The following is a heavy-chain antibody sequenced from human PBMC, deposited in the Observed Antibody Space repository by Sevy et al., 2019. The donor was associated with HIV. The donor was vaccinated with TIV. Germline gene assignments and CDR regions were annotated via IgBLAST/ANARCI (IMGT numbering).Heavy chain of an antibody. D-gene: IGHD3-22*01. CDR2: FDPEDGET. V-gene: IGHV1-24*01. CDR1: GYTLSQLS. CDR3: AITKDYYDNSGYPFDY. J-gene: IGHJ4*02. Sequence: ASVKVSCKVSGYTLSQLSMHWVRQAPGKGLEWMGTFDPEDGETIYAQKFQGRVTMTEDKSTATAYMQLTSLRSEDTAVFYCAITKDYYDNSGYPFDYWGLGTLVTVSS.